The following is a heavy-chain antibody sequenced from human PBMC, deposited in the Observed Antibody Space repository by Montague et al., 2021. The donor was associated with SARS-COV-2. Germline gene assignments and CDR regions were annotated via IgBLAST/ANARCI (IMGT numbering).Heavy chain of an antibody. CDR2: IYSGGSST. CDR1: GFTFSSYA. CDR3: AKDALIAAADSYYYYGMDV. J-gene: IGHJ6*02. V-gene: IGHV3-23*03. Sequence: RSLSLAASGFTFSSYAMSWVRQAPGKGLEWVSVIYSGGSSTYYADSVKGRFTLSRDNSKNTLYLQMNSLRAEDTAVYYCAKDALIAAADSYYYYGMDVWGQGTTVTVSS. D-gene: IGHD6-13*01.